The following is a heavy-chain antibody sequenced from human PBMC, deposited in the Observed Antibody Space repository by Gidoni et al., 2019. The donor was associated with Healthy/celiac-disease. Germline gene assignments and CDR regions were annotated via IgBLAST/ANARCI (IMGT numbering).Heavy chain of an antibody. Sequence: EVQLVESGGGLVKPGGSLGVSCAASGFPFSSYSMNWVRQATGKGLEWGSSISSSSSYIYYADSVKGRFTISRDNAKNSLYLQMNSLRAEDTAVYYCARGDSGYDALFDYWGQGTLVTVSS. CDR1: GFPFSSYS. V-gene: IGHV3-21*01. D-gene: IGHD5-12*01. CDR3: ARGDSGYDALFDY. CDR2: ISSSSSYI. J-gene: IGHJ4*02.